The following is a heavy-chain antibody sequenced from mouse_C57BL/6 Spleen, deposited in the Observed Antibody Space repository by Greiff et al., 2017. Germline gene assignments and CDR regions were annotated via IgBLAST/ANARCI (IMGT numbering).Heavy chain of an antibody. J-gene: IGHJ4*01. CDR3: ARKCGEYFYGSSPYAMDY. D-gene: IGHD1-1*01. CDR2: IWSGGST. V-gene: IGHV2-2*01. Sequence: VQLQQSGPGLVQPSQSLSITCTVSGFSLTSYGVHWVRQSPGKGLEWLGVIWSGGSTDYNAAFISRLSISKDNSKSQVFFKMNSLQADDTAIYYCARKCGEYFYGSSPYAMDYWGQGTSVTVSS. CDR1: GFSLTSYG.